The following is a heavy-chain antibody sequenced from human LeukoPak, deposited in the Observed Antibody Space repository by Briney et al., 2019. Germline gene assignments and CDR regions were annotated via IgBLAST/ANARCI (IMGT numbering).Heavy chain of an antibody. D-gene: IGHD3-10*01. V-gene: IGHV4-59*08. CDR3: ARLLWFGEYNWFDP. J-gene: IGHJ5*02. CDR2: IYYSGST. Sequence: PSETLSLTCTVSGGSISSYYWSWIRQPPGKGLEWIGYIYYSGSTNYNPSLKSRVTISVDTSKNQFSLRLSSVTAADTAVYYCARLLWFGEYNWFDPWGQGTLVTVSS. CDR1: GGSISSYY.